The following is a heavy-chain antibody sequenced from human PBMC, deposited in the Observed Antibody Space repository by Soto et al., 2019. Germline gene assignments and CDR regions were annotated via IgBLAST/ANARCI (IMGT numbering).Heavy chain of an antibody. J-gene: IGHJ5*02. V-gene: IGHV3-23*01. CDR1: GFTFSSYA. CDR3: AKAPRIAVAGAPANWFDP. CDR2: ISGSGGST. D-gene: IGHD6-19*01. Sequence: GGSLRLSCAASGFTFSSYAMSWVRQAPGKGLEWVSAISGSGGSTYYADSVKGRFTISRDNSKNTLYLQMNSLRAEDTAVYYCAKAPRIAVAGAPANWFDPWGQGTLVTV.